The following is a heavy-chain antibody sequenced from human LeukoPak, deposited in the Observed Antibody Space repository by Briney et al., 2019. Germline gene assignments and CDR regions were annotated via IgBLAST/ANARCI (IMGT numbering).Heavy chain of an antibody. CDR2: IYTSGST. CDR1: GGSISSGSYY. Sequence: SETLSLTCTVSGGSISSGSYYWSWIRQPAGKGLEWIGRIYTSGSTNYNPSLKSRVTISVDTSKNQFSLKLNSVTAADTAVYYCARDLAAAGAWFDPWGQGTLVTVSS. V-gene: IGHV4-61*02. CDR3: ARDLAAAGAWFDP. D-gene: IGHD6-13*01. J-gene: IGHJ5*02.